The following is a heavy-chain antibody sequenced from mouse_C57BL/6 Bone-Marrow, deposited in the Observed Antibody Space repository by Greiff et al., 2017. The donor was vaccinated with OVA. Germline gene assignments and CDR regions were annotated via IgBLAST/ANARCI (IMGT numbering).Heavy chain of an antibody. V-gene: IGHV1-85*01. CDR2: IYPRDGSN. CDR3: ARSDPNWGPYFDD. Sequence: VQLQQSGPELVKPGASVTLSCKASGYTFTSYDINWVKQRPGQGLEWIGWIYPRDGSNKYNEKFKGKATLTVDTSSSTAYMEIHSLTSEDSAVYFYARSDPNWGPYFDDWGQGTTLTVSS. D-gene: IGHD4-1*01. CDR1: GYTFTSYD. J-gene: IGHJ2*01.